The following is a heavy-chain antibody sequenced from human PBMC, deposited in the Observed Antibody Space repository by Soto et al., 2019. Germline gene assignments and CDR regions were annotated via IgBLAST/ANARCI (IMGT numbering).Heavy chain of an antibody. CDR1: GYTFTSYD. D-gene: IGHD2-8*01. CDR2: MNPNSGNT. V-gene: IGHV1-8*01. J-gene: IGHJ6*02. CDR3: AGGVVLMGGGDYYYYGMDV. Sequence: QVQLVQSGAEVKKPGASVKVSCKASGYTFTSYDINWVRQATGQGLEWMGWMNPNSGNTGYAQKFQGRVTMTRNTSISTAYMELSSLRSEETAVYYCAGGVVLMGGGDYYYYGMDVWGQGTTVTVSS.